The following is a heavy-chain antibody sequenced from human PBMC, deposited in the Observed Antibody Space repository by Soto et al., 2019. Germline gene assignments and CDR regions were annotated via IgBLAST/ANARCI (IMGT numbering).Heavy chain of an antibody. CDR1: GVTFCYYG. Sequence: GSLRLSCESSGVTFCYYGIHWVRQAPGKGLEWLALISFDGTEQHYADSVKGRFTISRDNSKNTLYLQMNSLRVDDTAVYYCTISLTYSFDYWGQGTLVTVSS. D-gene: IGHD2-21*02. CDR2: ISFDGTEQ. CDR3: TISLTYSFDY. V-gene: IGHV3-30*03. J-gene: IGHJ4*02.